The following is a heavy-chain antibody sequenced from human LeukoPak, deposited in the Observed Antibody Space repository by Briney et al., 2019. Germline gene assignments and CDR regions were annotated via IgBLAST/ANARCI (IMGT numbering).Heavy chain of an antibody. J-gene: IGHJ4*02. D-gene: IGHD6-13*01. Sequence: SETLSLTCTVSGGSISSSSYYWGWIRQPPGKGLECIGSIYYSGSTYYNPSLKSRVTISVDTSKNQFSLKLSSVTAADTAVYYCALIAAAGTEDYWGQGTLVTVSS. CDR1: GGSISSSSYY. CDR3: ALIAAAGTEDY. CDR2: IYYSGST. V-gene: IGHV4-39*01.